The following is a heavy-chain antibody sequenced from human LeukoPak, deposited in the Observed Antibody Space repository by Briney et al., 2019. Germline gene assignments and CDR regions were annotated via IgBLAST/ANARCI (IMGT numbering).Heavy chain of an antibody. V-gene: IGHV3-23*01. Sequence: PGGSLRLSCAASGFTFSSYAVSWVRQAPGKGLEWVSAISGSGGSTYYADSVKGRFTISRDNSKNTLYLQMNSLRAEDTAVYYCAKDWSGVVVPAARYWGQGTLVTVSS. CDR2: ISGSGGST. CDR3: AKDWSGVVVPAARY. D-gene: IGHD2-2*01. CDR1: GFTFSSYA. J-gene: IGHJ4*02.